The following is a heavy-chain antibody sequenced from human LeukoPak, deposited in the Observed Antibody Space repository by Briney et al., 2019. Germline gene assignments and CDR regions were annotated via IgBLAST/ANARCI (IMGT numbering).Heavy chain of an antibody. V-gene: IGHV1-2*02. CDR2: INPNSGGT. CDR1: GYTFTGYY. J-gene: IGHJ6*03. Sequence: ASVTVSCTASGYTFTGYYMHWVRQAPGQGLEWMGWINPNSGGTNYAQKFQGRVTMTRDTSISTAYMELSRLRSDDTAVYYCARGHPGEPDYDFWSGPRYYYYYMDVWGKGTTVTVSS. CDR3: ARGHPGEPDYDFWSGPRYYYYYMDV. D-gene: IGHD3-3*01.